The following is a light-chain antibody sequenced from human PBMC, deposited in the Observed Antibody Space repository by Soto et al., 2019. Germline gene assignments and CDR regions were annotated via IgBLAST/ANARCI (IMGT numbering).Light chain of an antibody. V-gene: IGLV1-51*01. CDR3: GTWDSSLSADVV. J-gene: IGLJ2*01. Sequence: QSVLTQPPSVSAAPGQKVTISCSGSSSNIGNNYVSWYQQLPGTAPKLLIYDNNKRPSGIPDRFSGSKSGTSATLGITGLQTGDEADYYCGTWDSSLSADVVFGGGTKVTV. CDR1: SSNIGNNY. CDR2: DNN.